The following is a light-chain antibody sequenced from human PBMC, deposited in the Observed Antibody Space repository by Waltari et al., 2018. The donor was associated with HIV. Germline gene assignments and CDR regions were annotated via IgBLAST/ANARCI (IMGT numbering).Light chain of an antibody. CDR3: QSYDSSLSGYV. CDR2: ATT. Sequence: QPVLTQPPSVSGALGQRLYISCTRRNSNIGAGLDGHWCQQLPGTAPKLLIYATTNRPSGVPDRFSVSKSGTSASLAITGLQAEDEADYYCQSYDSSLSGYVFATGTRVTVL. V-gene: IGLV1-40*01. CDR1: NSNIGAGLD. J-gene: IGLJ1*01.